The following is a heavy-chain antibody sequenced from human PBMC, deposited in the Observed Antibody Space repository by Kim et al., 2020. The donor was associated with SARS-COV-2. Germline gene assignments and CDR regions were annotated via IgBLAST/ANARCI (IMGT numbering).Heavy chain of an antibody. D-gene: IGHD7-27*01. CDR3: ASGDFNAFDI. CDR1: GYSFTSYW. J-gene: IGHJ3*02. CDR2: IDPSDSYT. V-gene: IGHV5-10-1*01. Sequence: GESLKISCKGSGYSFTSYWISWVRQMPGKGLEWMGRIDPSDSYTNYSPSFQGHVTISADKSISTAYLQWSSLKASDTAMYYCASGDFNAFDIWGQGTMVTVSS.